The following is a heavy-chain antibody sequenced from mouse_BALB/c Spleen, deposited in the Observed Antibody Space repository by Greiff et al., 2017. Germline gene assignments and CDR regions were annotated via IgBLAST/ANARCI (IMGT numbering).Heavy chain of an antibody. J-gene: IGHJ3*01. CDR3: ARDYGSGWFAY. D-gene: IGHD2-2*01. CDR2: IDPANGNT. CDR1: GFNIKDTY. V-gene: IGHV14-3*02. Sequence: VQLQQSGAELVKPGASVKLSCTASGFNIKDTYMHWVKQRPEQGLEWIGRIDPANGNTKYDPKFQGKATITADTSSNTAYLQLSSLTSEDTAVYYCARDYGSGWFAYWGQGTLVTVSA.